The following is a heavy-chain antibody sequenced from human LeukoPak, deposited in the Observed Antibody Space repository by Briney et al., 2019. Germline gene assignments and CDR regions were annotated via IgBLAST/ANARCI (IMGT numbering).Heavy chain of an antibody. D-gene: IGHD2-15*01. CDR1: GGSFSGYY. CDR2: INHSGST. V-gene: IGHV4-34*01. J-gene: IGHJ4*02. CDR3: VVVPSERDIVVVVAADDY. Sequence: KPSETLSLTCAVYGGSFSGYYWSWIRQPPGKGLEWIGEINHSGSTNYNPSLKSRVTISVDTSKNQFSLKLSSVTAADTAVYYSVVVPSERDIVVVVAADDYWGQGTLVTVST.